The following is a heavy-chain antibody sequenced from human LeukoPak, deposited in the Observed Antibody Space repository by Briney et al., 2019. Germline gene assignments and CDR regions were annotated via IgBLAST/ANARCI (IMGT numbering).Heavy chain of an antibody. V-gene: IGHV5-10-1*01. J-gene: IGHJ6*02. CDR2: IDPSDSYT. CDR1: GYSFTSYW. D-gene: IGHD6-19*01. CDR3: ARQSSGWLGYYYYGMDV. Sequence: KNGESLKISCKGSGYSFTSYWISWVRQMPGKGLEWMGRIDPSDSYTNYSPSFQGHDTISADKSISTAYLQWSSLKASDTAMYYCARQSSGWLGYYYYGMDVWGQGTTVTVSS.